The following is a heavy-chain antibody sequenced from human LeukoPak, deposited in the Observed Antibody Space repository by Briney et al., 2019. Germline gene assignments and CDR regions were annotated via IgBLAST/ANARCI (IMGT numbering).Heavy chain of an antibody. V-gene: IGHV3-30*18. J-gene: IGHJ4*02. CDR1: GFTFSSYA. Sequence: QAGGSLRLSCAASGFTFSSYAMSWVRQAPGKGLEWVAVISYDGSDKYYADSVKGRFTISRDNSKNTLYLQMNSLRAEDTAVYYCAKDITRYGGNAVDYWGQGTLVTVSS. CDR2: ISYDGSDK. CDR3: AKDITRYGGNAVDY. D-gene: IGHD4-23*01.